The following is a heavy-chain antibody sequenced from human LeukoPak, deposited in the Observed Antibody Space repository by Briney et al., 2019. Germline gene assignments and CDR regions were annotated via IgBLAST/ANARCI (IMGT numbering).Heavy chain of an antibody. Sequence: GGSLRLSCVVSGFTLSSYAMSWVRQAPGKGLEWVAATSSSDSGKYHADSVRGRFTISRDNSKNTVYLQMNNLRAEDAAVYYCARAPVTSCRGAFCYPFDYWGQGTLVTVSS. V-gene: IGHV3-23*01. CDR2: TSSSDSGK. CDR1: GFTLSSYA. CDR3: ARAPVTSCRGAFCYPFDY. D-gene: IGHD2-15*01. J-gene: IGHJ4*02.